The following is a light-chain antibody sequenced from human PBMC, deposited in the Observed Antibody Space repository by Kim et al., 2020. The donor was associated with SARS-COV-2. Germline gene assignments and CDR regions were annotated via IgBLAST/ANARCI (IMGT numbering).Light chain of an antibody. CDR1: SSDVGGYNY. CDR3: SSYAGSNNLV. CDR2: EVS. V-gene: IGLV2-8*01. Sequence: GPQVPSSCTGTSSDVGGYNYVSWYQQHPGKAPKLMIYEVSKRPSGVPDRFSGSKSGNTASLTVSGLQAEDEADYYCSSYAGSNNLVFGTGTKVTVL. J-gene: IGLJ1*01.